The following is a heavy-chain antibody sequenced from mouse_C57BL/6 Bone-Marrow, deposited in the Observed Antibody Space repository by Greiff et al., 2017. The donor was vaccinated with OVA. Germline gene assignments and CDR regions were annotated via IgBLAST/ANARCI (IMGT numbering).Heavy chain of an antibody. Sequence: VQLKESGPGLVQPSQSLSITCTVSGFSLTSYGVHWVRQPPGKGLEWLGVIWSGGSTDYNAAFISRLSISKDNSKSQVFFKMNSLQADDTAIYYCAKNRLLEAWFAYWGQGTLVTVSA. D-gene: IGHD2-14*01. CDR3: AKNRLLEAWFAY. V-gene: IGHV2-4*01. J-gene: IGHJ3*01. CDR1: GFSLTSYG. CDR2: IWSGGST.